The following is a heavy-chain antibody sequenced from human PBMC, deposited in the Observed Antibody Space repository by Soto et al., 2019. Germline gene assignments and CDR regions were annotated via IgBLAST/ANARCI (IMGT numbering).Heavy chain of an antibody. D-gene: IGHD4-4*01. CDR2: IVPVFGTP. CDR1: GDTYSSYT. CDR3: ARGDLATVAYFDS. V-gene: IGHV1-69*06. Sequence: QVQLVQSGAEVKKPGSSMKVSCKASGDTYSSYTFSWVRQAPGQGLEWMGAIVPVFGTPDYEQKFQGRVTITADKSTSTVYMELYNLRSEDTATYYCARGDLATVAYFDSWGQGTLVTVSS. J-gene: IGHJ4*02.